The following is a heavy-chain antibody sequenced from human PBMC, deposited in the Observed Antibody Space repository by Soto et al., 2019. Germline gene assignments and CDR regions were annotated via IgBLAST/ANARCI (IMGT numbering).Heavy chain of an antibody. Sequence: QVQLVQSGAEVKKPGASVKVSCKASGYTFTGYYMHWVRQAPGQGLEWMGWINPNSGGTNYAQKFQGVVTITRDTSISTAYRELGRLRSADTAVFSCGRERGGGAVAPFHYYYYGMDVWGQGTTVTVSS. CDR3: GRERGGGAVAPFHYYYYGMDV. CDR1: GYTFTGYY. D-gene: IGHD6-19*01. V-gene: IGHV1-2*02. J-gene: IGHJ6*02. CDR2: INPNSGGT.